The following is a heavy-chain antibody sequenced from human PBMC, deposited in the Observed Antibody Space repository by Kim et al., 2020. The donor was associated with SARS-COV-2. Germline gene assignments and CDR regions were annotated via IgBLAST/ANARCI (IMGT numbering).Heavy chain of an antibody. D-gene: IGHD6-19*01. CDR3: AKDTQWLVYAFDI. CDR1: GFTFSDYG. V-gene: IGHV3-30*18. CDR2: ISYDASNK. J-gene: IGHJ3*02. Sequence: GGSLRLSCAASGFTFSDYGMHWVRQAPGKGLEWVAFISYDASNKYYADSVKGRFTISRDNSKNTLYLQMNSLRAEDTAIYYCAKDTQWLVYAFDIWGQGT.